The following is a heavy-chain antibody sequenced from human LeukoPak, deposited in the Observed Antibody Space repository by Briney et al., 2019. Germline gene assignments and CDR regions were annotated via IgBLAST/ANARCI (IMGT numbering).Heavy chain of an antibody. V-gene: IGHV3-21*01. CDR1: GFSFSTYN. J-gene: IGHJ6*03. Sequence: GGSLRLSCAASGFSFSTYNMNWVRQAPGKGLEWVSSISSSSSYIYYADSVKGRFTISRDNAKNSLYLQMNSLRGEDTAVYYCARNKLGISEKYMDVWGKGTTVTISS. D-gene: IGHD7-27*01. CDR3: ARNKLGISEKYMDV. CDR2: ISSSSSYI.